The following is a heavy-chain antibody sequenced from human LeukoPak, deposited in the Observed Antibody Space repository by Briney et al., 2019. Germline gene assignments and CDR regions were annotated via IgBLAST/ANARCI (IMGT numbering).Heavy chain of an antibody. V-gene: IGHV3-7*01. Sequence: PGGSLRLSCAASGFSITPYYMAWVRQVPGKGLGWVANVKQDGSEQYYVDSVKGRFTISRDNAKNSLYLQMNSLRAEDTAVYYCAELGITMIGGVWGKGTTVTISS. D-gene: IGHD3-10*02. CDR3: AELGITMIGGV. CDR1: GFSITPYY. J-gene: IGHJ6*04. CDR2: VKQDGSEQ.